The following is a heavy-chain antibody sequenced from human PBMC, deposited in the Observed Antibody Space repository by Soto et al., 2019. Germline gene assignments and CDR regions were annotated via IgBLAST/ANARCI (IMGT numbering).Heavy chain of an antibody. Sequence: QLQLQESGPGLVKPSETLSLTCTVSGGSISSSSYYWGWIRQPPGKGLEWIGSIYYSGSTYYNPSLKSRVTISVDTSKNQFSLKLSSVTAADTAVYYCARRGDYAYYYYMDVWGKGPRSPSP. CDR1: GGSISSSSYY. J-gene: IGHJ6*03. CDR3: ARRGDYAYYYYMDV. V-gene: IGHV4-39*01. D-gene: IGHD4-17*01. CDR2: IYYSGST.